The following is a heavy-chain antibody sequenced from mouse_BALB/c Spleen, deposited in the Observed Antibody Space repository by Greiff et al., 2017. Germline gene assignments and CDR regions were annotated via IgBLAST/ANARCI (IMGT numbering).Heavy chain of an antibody. CDR2: INPSTGYT. CDR3: ARDYYAMDY. Sequence: VMLVESGAELAKPGASVKMSCKASGYTFTSYWMHWVKQRPGQGLEWIGYINPSTGYTEYNQKFKDKATLTADKSSSTAYMQLSSLTSEDSAVYYCARDYYAMDYWGQGTSVTVSS. J-gene: IGHJ4*01. V-gene: IGHV1-7*01. CDR1: GYTFTSYW.